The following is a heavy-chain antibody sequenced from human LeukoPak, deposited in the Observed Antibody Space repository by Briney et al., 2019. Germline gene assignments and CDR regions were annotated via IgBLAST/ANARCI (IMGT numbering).Heavy chain of an antibody. CDR2: ISGSSKII. Sequence: GGSLRLSCAASGFTFSSYSMNWVRQAPGKGLEWISYISGSSKIIHWAESLKVRFTISRDNAKNSLYLQMNSLRDEDTAVYYCARDYSSSGSFFGYYYGMDVWGQGTTVTVSS. D-gene: IGHD1-26*01. CDR1: GFTFSSYS. V-gene: IGHV3-48*02. CDR3: ARDYSSSGSFFGYYYGMDV. J-gene: IGHJ6*02.